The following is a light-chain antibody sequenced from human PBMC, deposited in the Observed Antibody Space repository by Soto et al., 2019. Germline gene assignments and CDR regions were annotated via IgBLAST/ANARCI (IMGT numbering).Light chain of an antibody. CDR2: DTS. CDR1: QSVSMY. CDR3: QHRSNWPPIT. J-gene: IGKJ5*01. Sequence: EIVLTQSPATLSLSPGETAALSCRASQSVSMYLAWYQQRPGQAPRLLIYDTSNRATGIPARFSARGFGTDFTLIISNLGPEDSAVYYCQHRSNWPPITFGQGTRLEIK. V-gene: IGKV3-11*01.